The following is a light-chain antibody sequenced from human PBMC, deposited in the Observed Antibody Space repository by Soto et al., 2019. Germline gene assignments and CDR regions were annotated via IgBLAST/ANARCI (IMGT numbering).Light chain of an antibody. CDR3: QQYDSYPWT. CDR1: QSISYW. CDR2: DAS. Sequence: DIQMTQSPSTLSACVGDRVTITCRASQSISYWLAWYQQKPGKAPKLLIYDASSLESGVPSRFSGSGSGTEFTLTISSLQPDDFATYYCQQYDSYPWTFGQGTKVAIK. V-gene: IGKV1-5*01. J-gene: IGKJ1*01.